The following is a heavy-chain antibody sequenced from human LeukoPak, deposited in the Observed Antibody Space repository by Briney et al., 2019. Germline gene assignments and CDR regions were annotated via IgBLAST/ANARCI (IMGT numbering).Heavy chain of an antibody. D-gene: IGHD1-1*01. CDR3: VLEFDKHVLDM. Sequence: GGSLTLSWAVSGFSFSDHYMGWVRQAAGKGLEWVGRSRNKANIYTKAYAATVKGRFNICRDDSKNSLNLQMNSLKTEGTAVYYWVLEFDKHVLDMWGQGTMVTVSS. V-gene: IGHV3-72*01. CDR1: GFSFSDHY. CDR2: SRNKANIYTK. J-gene: IGHJ3*02.